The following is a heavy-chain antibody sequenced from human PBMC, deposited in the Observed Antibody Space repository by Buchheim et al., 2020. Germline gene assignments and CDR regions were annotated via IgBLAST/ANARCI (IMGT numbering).Heavy chain of an antibody. D-gene: IGHD4-17*01. J-gene: IGHJ2*01. CDR1: GLSLTNHA. V-gene: IGHV3-49*03. Sequence: EVQLVHSGGGLVQPGRSLRLSCTGSGLSLTNHAITWFRQAPGKGLEWVALIKSQAYGGTTDYAASANGRFSISRDDSKNIAYLQMNSLTAEDTAVYYCAKAVYGDFWYFNLWGQGTL. CDR3: AKAVYGDFWYFNL. CDR2: IKSQAYGGTT.